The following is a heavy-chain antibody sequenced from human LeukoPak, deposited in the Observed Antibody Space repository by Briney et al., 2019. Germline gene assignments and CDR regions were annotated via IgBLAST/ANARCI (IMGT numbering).Heavy chain of an antibody. CDR1: GITVSSNY. D-gene: IGHD3-22*01. V-gene: IGHV3-53*01. J-gene: IGHJ3*02. CDR3: ARDYYDSSGQLHAGAHAFDI. CDR2: LYSAGST. Sequence: GGSLRLSCAATGITVSSNYMNWVRQAPGKGLEWVSVLYSAGSTYYGDSVKGRFTISRDNSKNTLYLQMNSLRAEDTAVYYCARDYYDSSGQLHAGAHAFDIWGQGTMVTVSS.